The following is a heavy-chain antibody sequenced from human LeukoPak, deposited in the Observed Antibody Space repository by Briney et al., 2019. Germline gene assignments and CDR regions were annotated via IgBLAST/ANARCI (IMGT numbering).Heavy chain of an antibody. J-gene: IGHJ4*02. D-gene: IGHD1-26*01. CDR2: ISGDNGST. CDR1: GYIFINYG. Sequence: GASVKVSCKTSGYIFINYGITWVRQAPGQGLEWMGWISGDNGSTNYAQKLQGRVTMTTDTSTSTAYLELRSLRSDDTAVYYCASGDSGSYYHDYWGQGTLVTVSS. CDR3: ASGDSGSYYHDY. V-gene: IGHV1-18*01.